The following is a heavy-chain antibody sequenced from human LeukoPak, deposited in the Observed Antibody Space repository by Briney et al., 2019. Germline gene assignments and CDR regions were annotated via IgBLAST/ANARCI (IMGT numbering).Heavy chain of an antibody. CDR1: GGSISSYY. D-gene: IGHD4-23*01. CDR2: INYSGST. V-gene: IGHV4-59*01. J-gene: IGHJ4*02. Sequence: PSETLSLTCTVSGGSISSYYWSWIRQPPGKGLEWIGNINYSGSTNYNPSLKSRVTISVDTSKNQFSLKLSSVTAADTAVYYCARLTTVGTYFDYWGQGTLVTVSS. CDR3: ARLTTVGTYFDY.